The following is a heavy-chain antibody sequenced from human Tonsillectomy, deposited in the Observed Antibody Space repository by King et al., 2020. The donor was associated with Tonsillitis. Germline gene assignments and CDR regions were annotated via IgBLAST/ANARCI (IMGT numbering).Heavy chain of an antibody. V-gene: IGHV3-33*01. CDR1: GFSFSNYG. CDR3: ARERNPELYYMDV. Sequence: QVQLVESGGGVVQPGGSLRLSCAASGFSFSNYGIHWVRQAPGRGLEWVAVIWFDGSNKYYADSVKGRFTISRDSSKNTLYLQMNSLRPEDTAVYYCARERNPELYYMDVWGKGTTVTVSS. D-gene: IGHD3-10*01. CDR2: IWFDGSNK. J-gene: IGHJ6*03.